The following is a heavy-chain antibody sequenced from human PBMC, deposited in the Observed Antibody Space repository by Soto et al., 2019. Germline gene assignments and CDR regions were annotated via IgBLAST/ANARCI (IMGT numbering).Heavy chain of an antibody. CDR3: ARALAPFYYYYGMDV. V-gene: IGHV1-46*01. CDR1: GYTFTTYY. J-gene: IGHJ6*02. D-gene: IGHD3-3*02. CDR2: IIPSGGST. Sequence: ASVKVSCKASGYTFTTYYMHWVRQAPGQGLEWMGTIIPSGGSTSYAQKFQGRATMTRDTSTSTAYMELSSLTSEDTAVYYCARALAPFYYYYGMDVWGQGTTVTV.